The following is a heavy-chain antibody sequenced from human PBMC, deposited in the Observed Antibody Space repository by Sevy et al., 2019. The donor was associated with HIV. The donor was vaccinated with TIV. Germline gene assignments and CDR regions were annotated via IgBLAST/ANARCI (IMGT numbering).Heavy chain of an antibody. J-gene: IGHJ4*02. Sequence: GGSLRLSCAASGFTFSSYSMNWVRQAPGKGLEWVSSISSSSSYIYYADSVKGRFTISRDNAKNSLYLQMNSLRAEDTAVYYCARVIGKLPDLGYCSSTSCYTAYAMDYWGQGTLVTVSS. V-gene: IGHV3-21*01. CDR2: ISSSSSYI. CDR3: ARVIGKLPDLGYCSSTSCYTAYAMDY. CDR1: GFTFSSYS. D-gene: IGHD2-2*02.